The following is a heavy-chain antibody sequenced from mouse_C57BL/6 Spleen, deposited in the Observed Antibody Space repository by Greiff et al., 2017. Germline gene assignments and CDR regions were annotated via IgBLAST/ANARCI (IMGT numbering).Heavy chain of an antibody. D-gene: IGHD2-4*01. V-gene: IGHV1-66*01. CDR3: ARSGATMIWRFAY. CDR1: GYSFTSYY. Sequence: QVQLQQSGPELVKPGASVKISCKASGYSFTSYYIHWVKQRPGQGLEWIGWIYPGSGNTKYNEKFKGKATLTADTSSSTAYMQLSSLTSEDSAVYYCARSGATMIWRFAYWGQGTLVTVSA. CDR2: IYPGSGNT. J-gene: IGHJ3*01.